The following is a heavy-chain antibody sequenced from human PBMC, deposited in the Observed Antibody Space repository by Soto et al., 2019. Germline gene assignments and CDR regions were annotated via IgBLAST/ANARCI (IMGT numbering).Heavy chain of an antibody. D-gene: IGHD5-12*01. J-gene: IGHJ3*01. CDR1: GFTFSSYS. CDR2: IGGRGNSA. Sequence: GGSLRLSCAASGFTFSSYSMNWVRQAPGKGLEWVSVIGGRGNSAYYADSVQGRFTISRDNSKNTLSLQMSSLTADDTAIYYCVREGRGSFDFWGRGTMVTVSS. V-gene: IGHV3-23*01. CDR3: VREGRGSFDF.